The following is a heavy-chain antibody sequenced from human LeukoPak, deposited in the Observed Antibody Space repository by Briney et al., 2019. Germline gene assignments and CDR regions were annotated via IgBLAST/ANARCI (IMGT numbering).Heavy chain of an antibody. D-gene: IGHD3-10*01. Sequence: SETLSLTCTVSGGSITSYYWSWIRQPPGKGLEWIGYFYYSGSTNYNPSLKRRVTISGDTSKNQFSLKLNSVTAADTAVYYCATSRGVLTPFDYWGQGTLVTVSS. J-gene: IGHJ4*02. V-gene: IGHV4-59*01. CDR3: ATSRGVLTPFDY. CDR2: FYYSGST. CDR1: GGSITSYY.